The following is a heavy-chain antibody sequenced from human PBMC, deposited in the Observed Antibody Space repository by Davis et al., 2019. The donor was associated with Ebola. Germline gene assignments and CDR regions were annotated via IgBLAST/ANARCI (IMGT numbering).Heavy chain of an antibody. Sequence: GESLKISCEASGITFSAYAMSWVRQAPGKGLEWVSEITSSGTGTYYADSVKGRFTISRDNAKNSLYLQMNSLRAEDTAVYYCARVEAPYYYYGMDVWGQGTTVTVSS. V-gene: IGHV3-11*01. CDR3: ARVEAPYYYYGMDV. J-gene: IGHJ6*02. CDR2: ITSSGTGT. CDR1: GITFSAYA.